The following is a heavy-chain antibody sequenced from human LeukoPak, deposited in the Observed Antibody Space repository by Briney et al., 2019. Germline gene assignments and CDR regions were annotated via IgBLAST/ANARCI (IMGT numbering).Heavy chain of an antibody. CDR1: GFAFSSYA. Sequence: GGSLRLSCAASGFAFSSYAMSWVRQAPGKGLEWVAVIWYDGSNKYYTDSVKGRLTISRDNSKNTLYLQMNSLRAEDTAIYYCAREGPRGNSQFDYWGQGTLVTVSS. D-gene: IGHD2/OR15-2a*01. CDR2: IWYDGSNK. V-gene: IGHV3-33*08. CDR3: AREGPRGNSQFDY. J-gene: IGHJ4*02.